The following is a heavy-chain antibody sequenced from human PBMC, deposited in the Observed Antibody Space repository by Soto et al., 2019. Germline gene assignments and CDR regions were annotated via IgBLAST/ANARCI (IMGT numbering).Heavy chain of an antibody. CDR1: GGTFSSYA. D-gene: IGHD3-22*01. V-gene: IGHV1-69*13. Sequence: SVKVSCKASGGTFSSYAISWVRQAPGQGLEWMGGIIPIFGTANYAQKFQGRVTITADESTSTAYMELSSLRSEDTAVYYCARFYCYDSSGPAYYSDYWGQGTLVTVS. J-gene: IGHJ4*02. CDR2: IIPIFGTA. CDR3: ARFYCYDSSGPAYYSDY.